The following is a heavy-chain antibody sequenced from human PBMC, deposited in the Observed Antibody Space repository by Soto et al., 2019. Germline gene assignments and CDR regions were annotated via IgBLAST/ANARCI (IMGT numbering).Heavy chain of an antibody. Sequence: ASVKVSCKASGYTFTSYGLSWVRQAPGQSLEWMAWISPYNGKIEISPKFQGRVTLTTDIFMSSAYMELSSLTSEDSAIYYCERDPGLGSSYHPLDYWGQGSLVTVYS. CDR3: ERDPGLGSSYHPLDY. CDR2: ISPYNGKI. CDR1: GYTFTSYG. D-gene: IGHD3-10*01. J-gene: IGHJ4*01. V-gene: IGHV1-18*04.